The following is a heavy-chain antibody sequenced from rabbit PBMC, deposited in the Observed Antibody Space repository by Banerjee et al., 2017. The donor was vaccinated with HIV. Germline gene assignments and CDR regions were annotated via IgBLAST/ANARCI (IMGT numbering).Heavy chain of an antibody. J-gene: IGHJ4*01. CDR3: ARFIASFAGYVYANL. CDR2: IYAGSSGIT. CDR1: GIDFSSYYY. Sequence: QSLEESGGDLVQPGGNLTLTCKASGIDFSSYYYMCWVRQAPWKGLEWIGCIYAGSSGITYYASWAKGRFTISKTSSTTVTLQMTSLTAADTAPYFCARFIASFAGYVYANLWGPGTLVTVS. V-gene: IGHV1S40*01. D-gene: IGHD6-1*01.